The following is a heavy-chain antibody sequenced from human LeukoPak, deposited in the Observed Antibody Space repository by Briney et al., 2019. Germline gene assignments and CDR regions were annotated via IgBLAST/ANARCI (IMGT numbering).Heavy chain of an antibody. V-gene: IGHV3-30*02. J-gene: IGHJ5*02. D-gene: IGHD2-2*01. CDR1: GFTFSSYV. CDR2: IRYDGSNK. CDR3: AKVTVVVPHNWFDP. Sequence: GGSLRLSCAASGFTFSSYVMHWVRQAPGKGLEWVAFIRYDGSNKYYADSVKGRFTISRDNSKNTLYLQMNSLRAEDTAVYYCAKVTVVVPHNWFDPWGQGTLVTVSS.